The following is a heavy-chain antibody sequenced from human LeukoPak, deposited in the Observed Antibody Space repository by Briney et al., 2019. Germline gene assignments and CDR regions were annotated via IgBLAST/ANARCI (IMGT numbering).Heavy chain of an antibody. Sequence: SETLSLTCTISGGSISTYCWTWIRQPPGKGLEWIGYICYTGSTNYNPSLKSRVIISVDTSKIQFSLKPSSVTAADTALYYCARHGSYYEFDYWGQGTLVTVSS. CDR3: ARHGSYYEFDY. CDR1: GGSISTYC. CDR2: ICYTGST. J-gene: IGHJ4*02. D-gene: IGHD1-26*01. V-gene: IGHV4-59*08.